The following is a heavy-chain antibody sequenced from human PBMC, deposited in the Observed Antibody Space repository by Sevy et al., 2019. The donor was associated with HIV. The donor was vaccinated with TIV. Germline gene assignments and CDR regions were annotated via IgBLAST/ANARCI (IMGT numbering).Heavy chain of an antibody. D-gene: IGHD3-10*01. Sequence: GGSPRLSCAASGFTFSSYSMNWVRQAPGKGLEWVSSISSSSSYIYYADSVKGRFTISRDNAKNSLYLQMNSLRAEDTAVYYCARGLLWFGELINYFDYWGQGTLVTVSS. J-gene: IGHJ4*02. CDR2: ISSSSSYI. CDR3: ARGLLWFGELINYFDY. CDR1: GFTFSSYS. V-gene: IGHV3-21*01.